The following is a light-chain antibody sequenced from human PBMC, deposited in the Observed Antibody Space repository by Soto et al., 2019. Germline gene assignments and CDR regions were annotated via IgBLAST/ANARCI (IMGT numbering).Light chain of an antibody. V-gene: IGKV4-1*01. CDR2: WAS. J-gene: IGKJ4*01. CDR3: QQYYSTPLT. Sequence: DIVMTQSPDSLAVSLGERATINCKSSQSVLYSSNNKNYLAWYQQKPGQPPKLLIYWASTRESGVPDRFSGXXXXXXXXXXXSXLQAEDVAVYYCQQYYSTPLTFGGGTKVEIK. CDR1: QSVLYSSNNKNY.